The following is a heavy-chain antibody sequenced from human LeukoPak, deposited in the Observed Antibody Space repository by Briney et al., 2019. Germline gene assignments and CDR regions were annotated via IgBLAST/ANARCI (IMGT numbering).Heavy chain of an antibody. V-gene: IGHV3-23*01. CDR2: ISSSGGDT. J-gene: IGHJ3*02. CDR1: GFTFSSYA. Sequence: GASLRLSCAASGFTFSSYAMSWVRQAPGKGLEWVSAISSSGGDTYYADSVKGRFTISRDNSKNTLYLQMNSLRAEDTALYYCAKDLHSSGWYVAFDIWGQGTMVTVSS. D-gene: IGHD6-19*01. CDR3: AKDLHSSGWYVAFDI.